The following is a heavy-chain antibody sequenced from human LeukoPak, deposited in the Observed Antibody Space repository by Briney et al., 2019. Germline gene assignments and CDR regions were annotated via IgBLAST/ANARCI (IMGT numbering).Heavy chain of an antibody. Sequence: PGGSLRLSCAASGFTVSSDYMSWVRQAPGKGLEWVSVIYSGGSTYYADSVKGRFTISRDNSKNTLYLQMNSLRAEDTAVYYCARVLGCYYYHGMDVWGQGTTVTVSS. CDR1: GFTVSSDY. D-gene: IGHD6-6*01. CDR2: IYSGGST. J-gene: IGHJ6*02. V-gene: IGHV3-66*01. CDR3: ARVLGCYYYHGMDV.